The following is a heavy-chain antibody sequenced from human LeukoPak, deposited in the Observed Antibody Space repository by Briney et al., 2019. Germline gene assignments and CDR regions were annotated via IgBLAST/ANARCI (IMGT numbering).Heavy chain of an antibody. V-gene: IGHV3-21*01. D-gene: IGHD3-22*01. J-gene: IGHJ6*02. CDR2: ISNSSSYI. Sequence: AGGPLRLSCAASGFTFSSYSMNWVRQAPGKGLEWVSSISNSSSYIYYADTVKGRFTISRENDKNSLYLQENSVRAEDTAVYYCAGDLTGRGDSSGYHRGPGYYYYYYGMDVWGQGTTVTVSS. CDR3: AGDLTGRGDSSGYHRGPGYYYYYYGMDV. CDR1: GFTFSSYS.